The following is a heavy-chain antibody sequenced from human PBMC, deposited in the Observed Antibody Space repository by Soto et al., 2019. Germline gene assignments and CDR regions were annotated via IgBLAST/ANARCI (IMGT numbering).Heavy chain of an antibody. Sequence: QVQLVQSGAEVKKPGASVKVSCKASGYPFTSYYVHWVRQAPGQGLEWMGFINTSDGSTSYPPKLQGRVTLTRDTSTSTVCMEVSSLRAEETAVYNSVREMYTTRGSPFDYWGQRTLVTVSS. D-gene: IGHD3-16*01. CDR2: INTSDGST. J-gene: IGHJ4*02. CDR3: VREMYTTRGSPFDY. CDR1: GYPFTSYY. V-gene: IGHV1-46*04.